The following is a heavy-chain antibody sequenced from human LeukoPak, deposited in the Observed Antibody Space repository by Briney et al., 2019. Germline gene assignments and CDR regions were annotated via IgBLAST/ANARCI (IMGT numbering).Heavy chain of an antibody. V-gene: IGHV3-64D*09. CDR2: ITNNGGRK. CDR3: VKDLTGSFSFDY. CDR1: GFAFSNYA. Sequence: GGSLRLSCSASGFAFSNYAMHWVRQAPGKGLQYVSGITNNGGRKHHADSVKDRFTISRDNSENTLYLQMSSLRPEDTAVYYCVKDLTGSFSFDYWGQGTLDTVSS. D-gene: IGHD1-26*01. J-gene: IGHJ4*02.